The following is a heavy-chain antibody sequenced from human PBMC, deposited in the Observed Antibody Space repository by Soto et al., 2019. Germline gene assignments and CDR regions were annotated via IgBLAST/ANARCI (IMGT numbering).Heavy chain of an antibody. J-gene: IGHJ5*02. CDR2: INHSGST. D-gene: IGHD3-3*01. Sequence: SETLSLTCAVYGGSLSGYYWSWIRQPPGKGLEWIGEINHSGSTNYNPSLKSRVTISVDTSKNQFSLKLSSVTAADTAVYYCARGQYYDFWSGPFRWFDPWGQGTLVTVCS. CDR3: ARGQYYDFWSGPFRWFDP. CDR1: GGSLSGYY. V-gene: IGHV4-34*01.